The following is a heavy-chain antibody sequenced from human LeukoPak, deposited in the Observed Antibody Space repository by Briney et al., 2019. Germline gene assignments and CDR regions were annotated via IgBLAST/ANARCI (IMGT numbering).Heavy chain of an antibody. V-gene: IGHV1-2*02. Sequence: GASVKVSCKASGYTFTGYHMHWVRQAPGQGLEWMGWINPNSGGTNYAQKYQGRVTMTRDTSISTIYMEMSRLRSDDTAIYYCVRDANTADPLAYWGQGTLVTVSS. D-gene: IGHD2-21*02. CDR1: GYTFTGYH. CDR3: VRDANTADPLAY. CDR2: INPNSGGT. J-gene: IGHJ4*02.